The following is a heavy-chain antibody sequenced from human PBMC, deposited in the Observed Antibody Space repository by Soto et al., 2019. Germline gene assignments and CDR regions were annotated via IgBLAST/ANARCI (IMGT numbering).Heavy chain of an antibody. D-gene: IGHD6-13*01. V-gene: IGHV1-2*02. Sequence: GASVKDSCKASGYTYTGYYMHWVLQAPGQGLEWMGWINPNSGGTNYAQKFQGRVTMTRDTSISTAYMELSRLRSDDTAVYYCARGVFRAAAGNWFDPWGQGTLVTVSS. CDR1: GYTYTGYY. CDR3: ARGVFRAAAGNWFDP. CDR2: INPNSGGT. J-gene: IGHJ5*02.